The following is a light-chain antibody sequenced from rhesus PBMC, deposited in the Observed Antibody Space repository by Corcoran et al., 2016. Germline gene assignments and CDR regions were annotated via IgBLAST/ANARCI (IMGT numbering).Light chain of an antibody. CDR3: QHCYGTPLT. CDR2: KAS. CDR1: ENVYNY. J-gene: IGKJ4*01. Sequence: DIQMTQSPSSLSASVGDRVTITCRASENVYNYLNWYQQKPGKAPKLLIYKASTLQSGVPSRFSGSGSGTDYTFTISRLQPEDVATYYCQHCYGTPLTFGGGTKVEIK. V-gene: IGKV1-74*01.